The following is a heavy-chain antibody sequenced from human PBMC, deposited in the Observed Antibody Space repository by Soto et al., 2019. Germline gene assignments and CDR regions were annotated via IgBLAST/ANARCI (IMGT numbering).Heavy chain of an antibody. CDR1: GFTFSSYG. J-gene: IGHJ4*02. CDR3: ARSYGSVSWDVGYYFDY. Sequence: QVQLVESGGGVVQPGRSLRLSCAASGFTFSSYGMHWVRQAPGKGLEWVAVIWYDGSNKYYADSVKGRFTISRDNSKNTLYMQMNSLRAEETDVYYCARSYGSVSWDVGYYFDYWGQGTLVTVSS. D-gene: IGHD3-10*01. CDR2: IWYDGSNK. V-gene: IGHV3-33*01.